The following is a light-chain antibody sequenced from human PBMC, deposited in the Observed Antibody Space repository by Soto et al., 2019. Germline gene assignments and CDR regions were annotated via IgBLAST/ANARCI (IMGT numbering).Light chain of an antibody. V-gene: IGLV1-47*02. Sequence: QSVLTQPPSASGTPGQRVTISCSGSSSNIGSNSVYWYQQLPGTAPKLLIYSNNQWPSGVPDRFSGSKSGTSASLAISGLRSEDEADYYCAVWDDSLSGYVFGTGTKFTVL. CDR2: SNN. J-gene: IGLJ1*01. CDR3: AVWDDSLSGYV. CDR1: SSNIGSNS.